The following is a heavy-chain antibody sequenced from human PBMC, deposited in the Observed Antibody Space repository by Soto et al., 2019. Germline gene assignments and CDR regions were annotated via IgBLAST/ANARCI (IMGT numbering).Heavy chain of an antibody. V-gene: IGHV4-34*01. CDR2: INHSGST. D-gene: IGHD3-10*01. CDR1: GGSFSGYY. J-gene: IGHJ4*02. Sequence: PSETLSLTCAVYGGSFSGYYWSWIRQPPGKGLEWIGEINHSGSTNYNPSLKSRVTISVDTSKNQFSLKLSSVTAADTAVYYCARRRGLLWFGELAHFDYWGQGTLVTVSS. CDR3: ARRRGLLWFGELAHFDY.